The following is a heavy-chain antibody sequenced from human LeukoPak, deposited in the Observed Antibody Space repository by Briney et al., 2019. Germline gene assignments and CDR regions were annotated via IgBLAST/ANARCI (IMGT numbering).Heavy chain of an antibody. CDR3: ARVDSSSSGALDY. Sequence: SETLSLTCTVSGGSISSSSYYWGWIRQPPGKGLEWIGSIYYSGSTYYNPSLKSRVTISVDTSKNQFSLKLSSVTAADTAVYYCARVDSSSSGALDYWGQGTLVTVSS. J-gene: IGHJ4*02. D-gene: IGHD6-6*01. CDR1: GGSISSSSYY. CDR2: IYYSGST. V-gene: IGHV4-39*07.